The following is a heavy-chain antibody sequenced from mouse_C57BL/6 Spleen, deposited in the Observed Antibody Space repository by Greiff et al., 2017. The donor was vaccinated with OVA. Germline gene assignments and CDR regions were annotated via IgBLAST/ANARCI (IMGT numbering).Heavy chain of an antibody. D-gene: IGHD2-4*01. Sequence: VKLQQSGAELVRPGASVTLSCKASGYTFTDYEMHWVKQTPVHGLEWIGAIDPETGGTAYNQKFKGKAILTADKSSSTAYMELRSLTSEDSAVYYCTIRDDYDWYFDVWGTGTTVTVSS. J-gene: IGHJ1*03. CDR3: TIRDDYDWYFDV. CDR1: GYTFTDYE. V-gene: IGHV1-15*01. CDR2: IDPETGGT.